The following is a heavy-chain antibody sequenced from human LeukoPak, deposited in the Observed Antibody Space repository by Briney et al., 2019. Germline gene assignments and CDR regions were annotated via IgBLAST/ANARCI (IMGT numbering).Heavy chain of an antibody. V-gene: IGHV4-4*02. Sequence: SETLSLTCAVSGGSISSSNWWSWVRQPPGKGLEWIEEIYHSGSTNYNSSLKSRVTISVDKSKNQFSLKLSSVTAADTAVYYCAKSRGSGRSMPRGVNFDYWGQATLVTVSS. CDR2: IYHSGST. CDR1: GGSISSSNW. J-gene: IGHJ4*02. D-gene: IGHD3-10*01. CDR3: AKSRGSGRSMPRGVNFDY.